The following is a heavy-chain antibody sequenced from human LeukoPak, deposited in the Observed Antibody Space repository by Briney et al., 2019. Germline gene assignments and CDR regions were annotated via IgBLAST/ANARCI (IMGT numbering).Heavy chain of an antibody. CDR2: IIPIFGTA. Sequence: SVKVSCKASGGTFSSYAISWVRQAPGQGLEWMGGIIPIFGTANYAQKFQGRVTITTDESTSTAYMELSSLRSEDTAVYYCARDPMGYDILTGYCYWGQGTLVTVSS. CDR3: ARDPMGYDILTGYCY. D-gene: IGHD3-9*01. CDR1: GGTFSSYA. J-gene: IGHJ4*02. V-gene: IGHV1-69*05.